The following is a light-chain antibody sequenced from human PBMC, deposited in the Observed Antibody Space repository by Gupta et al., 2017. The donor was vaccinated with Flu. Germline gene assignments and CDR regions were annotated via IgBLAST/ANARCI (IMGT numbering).Light chain of an antibody. Sequence: QSALTQPASVSGPPGPYTAISCTCTSTDIGSYKYVSWYQQHPGKAPHLLIYDVTNRPSGVSTRFSGSKSGDTASLTISGLQAEDEADYYCSSCTSSTTLVFGGGTRLTVL. CDR1: STDIGSYKY. CDR3: SSCTSSTTLV. CDR2: DVT. V-gene: IGLV2-14*03. J-gene: IGLJ2*01.